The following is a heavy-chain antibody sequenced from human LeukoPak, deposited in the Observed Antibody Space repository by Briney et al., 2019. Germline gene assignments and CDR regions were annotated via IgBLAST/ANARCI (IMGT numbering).Heavy chain of an antibody. CDR1: GFTFSSYG. Sequence: PGGSLRLSCAASGFTFSSYGMSWVRQAPGKGLEWVSAISGSGGSTYYADSVKGRFTISRDNSKNTLYLQMNSLRAEDTAVYYCATTGFYDFWSGYPNYWGQGTLVTVSS. CDR3: ATTGFYDFWSGYPNY. J-gene: IGHJ4*02. CDR2: ISGSGGST. D-gene: IGHD3-3*01. V-gene: IGHV3-23*01.